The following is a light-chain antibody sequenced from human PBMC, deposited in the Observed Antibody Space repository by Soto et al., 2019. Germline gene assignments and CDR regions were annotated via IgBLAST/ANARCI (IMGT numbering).Light chain of an antibody. CDR2: EVT. J-gene: IGLJ3*02. CDR3: SSFASSNTWV. V-gene: IGLV2-8*01. Sequence: QSALTQPPSASGSPEQSVTISCTGTSSEVGAYNYVSWYQQHAGKAPKLVIYEVTKRPSGVPDRFSGSKSANTASLTVSGLQAEDEADYYCSSFASSNTWVFGGGTKVTVL. CDR1: SSEVGAYNY.